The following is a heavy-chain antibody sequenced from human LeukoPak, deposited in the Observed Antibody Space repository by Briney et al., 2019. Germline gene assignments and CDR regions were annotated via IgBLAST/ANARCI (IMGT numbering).Heavy chain of an antibody. CDR3: AKGYCSSTSCYLYYFDY. D-gene: IGHD2-2*01. CDR1: GFTFSSYA. Sequence: PGGSLRLSCAASGFTFSSYAMSWVRQAPGKGLEWVSAISGSGGSTYYADSVKGRFTISRDNSKITLYLQMNSLRAEDTAVYYCAKGYCSSTSCYLYYFDYWGQGTLVTVSS. J-gene: IGHJ4*02. V-gene: IGHV3-23*01. CDR2: ISGSGGST.